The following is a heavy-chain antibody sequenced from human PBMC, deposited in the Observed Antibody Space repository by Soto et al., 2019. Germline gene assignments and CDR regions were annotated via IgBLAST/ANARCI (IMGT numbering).Heavy chain of an antibody. CDR3: AYTGRYTASWYYFDY. J-gene: IGHJ4*02. D-gene: IGHD6-13*01. CDR2: IGQRGSTA. Sequence: EVQLLESVGGLVQPGGSLRLSCAASGFTFSNYAMSWVRQAPGKGLEWVSGIGQRGSTAYYADSVKGRFTISRDNSKNTLYLQMNSLRVEDSALYYCAYTGRYTASWYYFDYWGQGTLVTVSS. V-gene: IGHV3-23*01. CDR1: GFTFSNYA.